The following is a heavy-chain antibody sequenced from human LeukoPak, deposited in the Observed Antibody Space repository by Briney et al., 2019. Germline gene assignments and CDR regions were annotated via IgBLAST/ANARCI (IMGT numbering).Heavy chain of an antibody. V-gene: IGHV3-74*01. Sequence: GGSLRLSCAASGFTFSSYWMHWVRQAPGKGLVWVSRVNTDGSTPTYADSVKGRFTISRDNAKNTLYLQMNSLRAEDTAVYYCAKDTADSYWGQGTLVTVSS. CDR2: VNTDGSTP. D-gene: IGHD2-21*02. CDR3: AKDTADSY. J-gene: IGHJ4*02. CDR1: GFTFSSYW.